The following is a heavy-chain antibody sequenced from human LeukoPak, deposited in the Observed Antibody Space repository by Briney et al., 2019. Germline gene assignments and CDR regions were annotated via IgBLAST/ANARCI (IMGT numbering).Heavy chain of an antibody. V-gene: IGHV1-3*03. CDR3: ARERLWEPGVFDY. J-gene: IGHJ4*02. D-gene: IGHD1-26*01. CDR2: INAGNGNT. Sequence: ASVKVSCKASGYTFTSYAMHWVRQAPGQRLEWMGWINAGNGNTKYSQEFQGRVTITRDTSASTAYMEVSSLRSEDTAVYYCARERLWEPGVFDYWGRGTLVTVSS. CDR1: GYTFTSYA.